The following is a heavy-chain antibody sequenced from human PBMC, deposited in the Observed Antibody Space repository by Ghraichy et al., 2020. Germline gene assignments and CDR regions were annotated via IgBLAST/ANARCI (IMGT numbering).Heavy chain of an antibody. D-gene: IGHD3-10*01. J-gene: IGHJ4*02. Sequence: SVKVSCKASGVTFSSYAILWVRQAPGQGLEWMGGIIPIFGTSHYAQKFQGRVTITADESTRTAYMELSGLRSDDTAVYYCARYFGSGTYAYYWGQGTLVTVSS. V-gene: IGHV1-69*13. CDR1: GVTFSSYA. CDR3: ARYFGSGTYAYY. CDR2: IIPIFGTS.